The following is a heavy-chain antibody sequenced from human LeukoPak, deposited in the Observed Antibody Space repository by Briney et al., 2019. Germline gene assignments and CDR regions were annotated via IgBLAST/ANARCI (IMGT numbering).Heavy chain of an antibody. Sequence: SETLSLTCTVSGGSISSYYWSWIRQPPEKGLEWIGYIYYSGSTNYNPSLKSRVTISVDTSKNQFSLKLSSVTAADTAVYYCARDHSSGWYYGMDVWGQGTTVTVSS. J-gene: IGHJ6*02. CDR1: GGSISSYY. CDR3: ARDHSSGWYYGMDV. D-gene: IGHD6-19*01. V-gene: IGHV4-59*01. CDR2: IYYSGST.